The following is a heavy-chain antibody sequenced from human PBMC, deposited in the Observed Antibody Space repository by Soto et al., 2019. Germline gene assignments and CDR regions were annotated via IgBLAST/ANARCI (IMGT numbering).Heavy chain of an antibody. J-gene: IGHJ4*02. CDR1: GFTFSSYA. V-gene: IGHV3-23*01. Sequence: GGSLRLSCAASGFTFSSYAMTWVRQAPGKGLEWVSATSGSGVYTYYANSVRGRFTISRDNSKNTLYLQLNSLRAEDTAVYYCAKYGCSSTACQSDYWGQGTRVTVSS. CDR3: AKYGCSSTACQSDY. D-gene: IGHD2-2*01. CDR2: TSGSGVYT.